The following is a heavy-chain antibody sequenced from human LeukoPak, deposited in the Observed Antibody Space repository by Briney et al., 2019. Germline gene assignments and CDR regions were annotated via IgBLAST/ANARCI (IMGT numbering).Heavy chain of an antibody. J-gene: IGHJ3*02. CDR3: LTIVETTIDGFDI. V-gene: IGHV3-74*01. CDR2: ISPDDKTT. D-gene: IGHD1-26*01. CDR1: GFTFSKNW. Sequence: GGSLRLSCAASGFTFSKNWLHWVRQAPGKGLVWVSRISPDDKTTSYADSVKGRFTVSRDDGKKTLYLQMNSLRAEDTAVYYCLTIVETTIDGFDIWGQGAMVTVSS.